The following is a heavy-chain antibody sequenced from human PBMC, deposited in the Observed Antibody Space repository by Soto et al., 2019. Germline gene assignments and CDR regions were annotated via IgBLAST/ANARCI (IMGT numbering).Heavy chain of an antibody. CDR2: ISAYNGNT. CDR1: GYTFTSYG. V-gene: IGHV1-18*01. D-gene: IGHD5-18*01. Sequence: QVQLVQSGAEVKKPGASVKVSCKASGYTFTSYGISWVRQAPGQGLEWMGWISAYNGNTNYAQKLQGRVTMTTDTSTSTAYMELRSLRSDDTAVYYCARFSGRYSYGLDYYYGMDVWGQGTTVTVSS. CDR3: ARFSGRYSYGLDYYYGMDV. J-gene: IGHJ6*02.